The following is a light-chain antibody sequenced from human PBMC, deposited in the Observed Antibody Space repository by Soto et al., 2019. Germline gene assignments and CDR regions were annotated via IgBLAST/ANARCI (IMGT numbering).Light chain of an antibody. CDR2: LAS. J-gene: IGKJ1*01. CDR1: QTVSSAS. Sequence: EIVLTQSPGTLSLSPGESATLSCRASQTVSSASLAWYQQKPGQAPRLLIYLASTRAPGIPDRFSGGGSGTDFTLTISRLGPEDLAVYYCQQCGTSSWTFGQGTKVDIK. V-gene: IGKV3-20*01. CDR3: QQCGTSSWT.